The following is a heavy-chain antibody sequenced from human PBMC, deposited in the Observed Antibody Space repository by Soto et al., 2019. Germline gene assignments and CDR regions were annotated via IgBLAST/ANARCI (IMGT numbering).Heavy chain of an antibody. V-gene: IGHV3-30*03. CDR2: ISYDGSNK. CDR3: ARDSSKGDFWSGYQPRDAFDI. D-gene: IGHD3-3*01. J-gene: IGHJ3*02. Sequence: GGSLRLSCAASGFTFSNYGMHWVRQAPGKGLEWVAGISYDGSNKYYVDSAKGRFTISRDNAKNSLYLQMNSLRAEDTAVYYCARDSSKGDFWSGYQPRDAFDIWGQGTMVTVSS. CDR1: GFTFSNYG.